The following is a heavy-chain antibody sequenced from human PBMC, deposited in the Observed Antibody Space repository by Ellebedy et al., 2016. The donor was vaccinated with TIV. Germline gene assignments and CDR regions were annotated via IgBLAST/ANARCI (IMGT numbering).Heavy chain of an antibody. CDR1: GGSFSGYY. V-gene: IGHV4-34*01. D-gene: IGHD3-22*01. J-gene: IGHJ4*02. CDR3: ARVDDYHDSSGYTPVMGY. Sequence: SETLSLXXAVYGGSFSGYYWSWIRQPPGKGLEWIGEINHSGSTNYNPSPKSRVTISVDTSKNQFSLKLSSVTAADTAVYYCARVDDYHDSSGYTPVMGYWGQGTLVTVSS. CDR2: INHSGST.